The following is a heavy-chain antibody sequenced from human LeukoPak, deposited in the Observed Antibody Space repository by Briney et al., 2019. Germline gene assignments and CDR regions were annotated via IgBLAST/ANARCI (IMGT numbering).Heavy chain of an antibody. CDR2: IYPASGGT. D-gene: IGHD3-16*01. CDR3: ARVGGQYWFDP. CDR1: GYTFTAYY. J-gene: IGHJ5*02. Sequence: GASVKVSFKASGYTFTAYYLYWMRQAPGQGLEWIGWIYPASGGTNYAQKFQGRITMTRDTSITTAYMELSRLRSDDTAVYYCARVGGQYWFDPWGQGTLVTVSS. V-gene: IGHV1-2*02.